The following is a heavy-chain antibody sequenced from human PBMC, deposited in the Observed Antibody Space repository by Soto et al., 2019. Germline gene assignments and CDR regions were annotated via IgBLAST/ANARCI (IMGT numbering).Heavy chain of an antibody. D-gene: IGHD3-10*01. Sequence: NPSETLSLTCTVSGGSISSGGYYWSWIRQHPGKSLEWIGYIYYSGSNYYNPSLKSRVTISVDTSKNQFSLKLSSVTAADSVVYYGARVFGFGCRGVWGQGTTVTVAS. CDR3: ARVFGFGCRGV. CDR1: GGSISSGGYY. V-gene: IGHV4-31*03. J-gene: IGHJ6*02. CDR2: IYYSGSN.